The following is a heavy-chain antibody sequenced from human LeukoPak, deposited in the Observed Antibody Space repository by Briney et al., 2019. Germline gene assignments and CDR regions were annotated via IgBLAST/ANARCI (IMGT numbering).Heavy chain of an antibody. CDR1: GYTFTTYY. D-gene: IGHD6-25*01. CDR2: INPGGGST. V-gene: IGHV1-46*01. CDR3: ARGPSGYSRAWFDY. Sequence: GASVKVSCKASGYTFTTYYMHWVRQAPGQGLEWMGRINPGGGSTIYAQKFQGRVTMTRDTSTSTVYMELSSLTSVDTAVYYCARGPSGYSRAWFDYWGQGTLVTVSS. J-gene: IGHJ4*02.